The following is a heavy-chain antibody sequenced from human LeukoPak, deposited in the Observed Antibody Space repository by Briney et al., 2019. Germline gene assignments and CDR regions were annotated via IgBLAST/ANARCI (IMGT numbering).Heavy chain of an antibody. V-gene: IGHV1-69*06. D-gene: IGHD1-1*01. Sequence: SVKVSCKASGGTFSSYTISWVRQAPGQGLEWMGGIIPIFGTANYAQKFQGRVTITADKSTSTAYMELSSLRSEDTAVYYCARAGPTTGTSKSQYYYYYYGMDVWGKGTTVTVSS. J-gene: IGHJ6*04. CDR3: ARAGPTTGTSKSQYYYYYYGMDV. CDR1: GGTFSSYT. CDR2: IIPIFGTA.